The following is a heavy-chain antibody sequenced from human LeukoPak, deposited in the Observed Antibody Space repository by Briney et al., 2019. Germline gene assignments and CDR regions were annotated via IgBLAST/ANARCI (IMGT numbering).Heavy chain of an antibody. D-gene: IGHD4-17*01. V-gene: IGHV1-24*01. CDR2: FDPEDGET. Sequence: GASVKVSCKVSGYTLTELSMHWVRQAPGKGLEWMGGFDPEDGETIYAQKFQGRVTLTEDTSTDTAYMELSSLRSEDTAVYYCATARTGMTTVTWGHYWGQGTLVTVSS. CDR1: GYTLTELS. J-gene: IGHJ4*02. CDR3: ATARTGMTTVTWGHY.